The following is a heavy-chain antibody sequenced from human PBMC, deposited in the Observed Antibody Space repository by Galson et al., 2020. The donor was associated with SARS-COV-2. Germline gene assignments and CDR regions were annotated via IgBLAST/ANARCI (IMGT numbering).Heavy chain of an antibody. D-gene: IGHD4-4*01. Sequence: GESLKISCAASGFTFSDHAMHWVRQVPGKGLEWVSVIYGGGDNTHYADSVQGRFSISRDSSKNTLNLQMNSLRADDTAVYYCARVLGDDYNRNRFDIWGQGTMVTVSS. CDR1: GFTFSDHA. J-gene: IGHJ3*02. CDR3: ARVLGDDYNRNRFDI. CDR2: IYGGGDNT. V-gene: IGHV3-NL1*01.